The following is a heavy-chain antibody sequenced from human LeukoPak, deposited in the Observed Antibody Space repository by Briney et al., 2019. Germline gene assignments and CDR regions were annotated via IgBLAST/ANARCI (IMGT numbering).Heavy chain of an antibody. D-gene: IGHD6-13*01. Sequence: ASVKVSCKASGGTFSSYAISWVRQAPGQGLEWMGGIIPIFGTANYAQKFQGRVTITADESTSTAYMELSSLRSEDTAVYYCAREDGIAAAGTGWFDPWGQGTLVTVSS. CDR1: GGTFSSYA. CDR3: AREDGIAAAGTGWFDP. CDR2: IIPIFGTA. J-gene: IGHJ5*02. V-gene: IGHV1-69*13.